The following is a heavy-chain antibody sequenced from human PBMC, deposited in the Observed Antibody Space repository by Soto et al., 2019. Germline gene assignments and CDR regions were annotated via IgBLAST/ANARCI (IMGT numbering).Heavy chain of an antibody. V-gene: IGHV4-30-2*01. Sequence: SETLSLTCAVSGDSISSAAYSWNWVRQPPGKGLEWIGYISHSGSTYYNSSLKSRVTISVDSSRNQFSLNLSSVSAADTAVYYCSIGVIPYYDDSSGPHDAFDIWGKGTMVTVS. CDR2: ISHSGST. D-gene: IGHD3-22*01. CDR1: GDSISSAAYS. J-gene: IGHJ3*02. CDR3: SIGVIPYYDDSSGPHDAFDI.